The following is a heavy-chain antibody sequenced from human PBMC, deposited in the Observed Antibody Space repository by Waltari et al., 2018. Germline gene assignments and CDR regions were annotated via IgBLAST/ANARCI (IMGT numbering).Heavy chain of an antibody. CDR1: GFTFRNFG. CDR2: IWFDGSDK. Sequence: QVNLVESGGGVVQPGGSLRLSCTPSGFTFRNFGMPWVRQAPGKGLGWVALIWFDGSDKFYADSVRGRFTIARDNSARTLYLDMDSLRLDDTAMYYCARERHRLMEEGYLMALDPWGQGTLVTVSS. CDR3: ARERHRLMEEGYLMALDP. V-gene: IGHV3-33*08. J-gene: IGHJ5*02. D-gene: IGHD3-3*01.